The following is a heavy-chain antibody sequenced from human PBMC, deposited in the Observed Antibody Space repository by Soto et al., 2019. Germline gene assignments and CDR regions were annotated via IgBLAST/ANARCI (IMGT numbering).Heavy chain of an antibody. V-gene: IGHV3-23*01. CDR2: ISGSGSRT. CDR3: AKKGPPRDAFDI. CDR1: GFTFNSYA. J-gene: IGHJ3*02. Sequence: EVQLLESGGGLVQPGGSLRLSCAASGFTFNSYAMSWVRQAPGKGLEWVSTISGSGSRTYYADSVKGRFTISRDNSKNTLYLQMDSLRAEDTALYHCAKKGPPRDAFDIWGQGTMVTVSS.